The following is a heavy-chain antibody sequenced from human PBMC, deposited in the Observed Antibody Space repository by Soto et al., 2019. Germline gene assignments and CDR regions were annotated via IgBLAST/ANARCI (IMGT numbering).Heavy chain of an antibody. V-gene: IGHV4-39*07. CDR2: IYYSGST. CDR3: ARGVVRYDFWSGYSPSGWFDP. D-gene: IGHD3-3*01. Sequence: SETLSLTCTVSGGSISSSSYYWGWIRQPPGKGLEWIGSIYYSGSTYYNPSLKSRVTISVDTSKNQFSLKLSSVTAADTAVYYCARGVVRYDFWSGYSPSGWFDPWGQGTLVTVSS. J-gene: IGHJ5*02. CDR1: GGSISSSSYY.